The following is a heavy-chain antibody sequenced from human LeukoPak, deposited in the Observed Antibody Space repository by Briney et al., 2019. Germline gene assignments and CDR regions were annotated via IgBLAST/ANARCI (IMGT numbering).Heavy chain of an antibody. CDR3: AREGEDYFDY. D-gene: IGHD2-21*01. CDR1: GGSFSGYY. CDR2: INHSGST. Sequence: SETLSLTCAVYGGSFSGYYWSWIRQPPGKGLEWIGEINHSGSTNYNPSLKSRVTISVDTPKNQFSLKLSSVTAADSAVYYCAREGEDYFDYWGQGTLVTVSS. V-gene: IGHV4-34*01. J-gene: IGHJ4*02.